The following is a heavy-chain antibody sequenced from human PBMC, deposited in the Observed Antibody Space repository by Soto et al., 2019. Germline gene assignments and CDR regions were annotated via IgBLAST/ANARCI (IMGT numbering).Heavy chain of an antibody. CDR3: ARDQLRTGCCSGGSCYLVPFQH. V-gene: IGHV1-18*01. Sequence: ASVKVSCKASGYTFTSYGISWVRQAPGQGLEWMGWISAYNGNTNYAQKVQGRVTITTDTSTSTGYMELRSMRSDDTAGYYCARDQLRTGCCSGGSCYLVPFQHWGQGNLVTVSS. D-gene: IGHD2-15*01. CDR1: GYTFTSYG. J-gene: IGHJ1*01. CDR2: ISAYNGNT.